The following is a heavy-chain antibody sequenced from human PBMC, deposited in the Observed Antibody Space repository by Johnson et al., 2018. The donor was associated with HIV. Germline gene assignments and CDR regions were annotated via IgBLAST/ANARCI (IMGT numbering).Heavy chain of an antibody. V-gene: IGHV3-30*04. CDR1: GFTFGSYA. CDR3: ARVIRGMRSGYEWGAFDI. J-gene: IGHJ3*02. D-gene: IGHD5-12*01. Sequence: QVQLVESGGGVVQPGMSLRLSCAASGFTFGSYAMHWVRQAPGKGLEWVALISFDGGTKYYADSVKGRFIISRDDSKSTLYLQMNSLRPEDTAVYYCARVIRGMRSGYEWGAFDIWGQGTVVTVSS. CDR2: ISFDGGTK.